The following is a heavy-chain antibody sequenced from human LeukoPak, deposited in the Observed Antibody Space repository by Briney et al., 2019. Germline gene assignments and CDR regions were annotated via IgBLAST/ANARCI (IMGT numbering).Heavy chain of an antibody. Sequence: AGGSLRLSCAASGFTFSTYIMNWVRQAPGEGLEWVSSISTSSRYIYDADSVKGRFTISRDNAKNSLYLQMNSLRVADTAVYYCARELAEGFDYWGQGTLVTVSS. CDR2: ISTSSRYI. D-gene: IGHD6-25*01. J-gene: IGHJ4*02. CDR1: GFTFSTYI. V-gene: IGHV3-21*01. CDR3: ARELAEGFDY.